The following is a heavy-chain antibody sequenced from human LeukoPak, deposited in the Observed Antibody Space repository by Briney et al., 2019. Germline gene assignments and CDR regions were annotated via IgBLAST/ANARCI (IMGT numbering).Heavy chain of an antibody. V-gene: IGHV1-69*04. CDR3: ARMRGYSSGSHGMDV. D-gene: IGHD3-22*01. CDR1: GGTFSSYA. CDR2: IIPILGIA. Sequence: ASVKVSCKASGGTFSSYAISWVRQAPGQGLEWMGRIIPILGIANYAQKFQGRVTITADKSTSTAYMELSSLRSEGTAVYYCARMRGYSSGSHGMDVWGQGTTVTVSS. J-gene: IGHJ6*02.